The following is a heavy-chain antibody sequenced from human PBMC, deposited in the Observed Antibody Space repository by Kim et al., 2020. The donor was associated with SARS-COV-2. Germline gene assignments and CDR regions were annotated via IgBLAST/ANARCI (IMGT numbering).Heavy chain of an antibody. V-gene: IGHV3-11*03. D-gene: IGHD6-19*01. CDR2: ISNSGSNT. CDR1: GFTFSDYY. CDR3: ARCYGVAGTLTLGWFDP. Sequence: GGSLRLSCAASGFTFSDYYMSWIRRAPGKGLEWVAYISNSGSNTNYADSVKGRFTISRDNAKNSLYLQMNSLRAEDTAVYYCARCYGVAGTLTLGWFDPWGQGNLGTVS. J-gene: IGHJ5*01.